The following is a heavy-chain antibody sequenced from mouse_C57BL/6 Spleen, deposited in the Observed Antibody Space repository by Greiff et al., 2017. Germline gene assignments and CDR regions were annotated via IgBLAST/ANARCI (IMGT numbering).Heavy chain of an antibody. CDR2: IRLKSDNYAT. Sequence: DVQLQESGGGLVQPGGSMKLSCVASGFTFSNYWMNWVRQSPAKGLEWVAQIRLKSDNYATHYAESVKGRFTISRDDSKSSVYLQMNNLRAEDTGIYYCTVIYGNHEVFAYWGQGTLVTVSA. CDR3: TVIYGNHEVFAY. V-gene: IGHV6-3*01. D-gene: IGHD2-1*01. J-gene: IGHJ3*01. CDR1: GFTFSNYW.